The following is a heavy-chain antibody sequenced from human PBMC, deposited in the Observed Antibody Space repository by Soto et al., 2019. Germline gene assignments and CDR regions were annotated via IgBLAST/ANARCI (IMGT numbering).Heavy chain of an antibody. CDR1: GFTFTSSA. Sequence: ASVKISCKASGFTFTSSAVQWVRQARGQRLEWIGWIVVGSGNTNYAQKFQERVTITRDMSTSTAYMELSSLRSEDTAVYYCAALISYDSSGYRSDYWGQGTLVTVSS. D-gene: IGHD3-22*01. J-gene: IGHJ4*02. V-gene: IGHV1-58*01. CDR2: IVVGSGNT. CDR3: AALISYDSSGYRSDY.